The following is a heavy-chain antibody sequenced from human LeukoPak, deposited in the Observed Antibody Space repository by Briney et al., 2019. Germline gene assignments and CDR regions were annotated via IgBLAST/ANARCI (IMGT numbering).Heavy chain of an antibody. D-gene: IGHD3-9*01. V-gene: IGHV3-21*01. CDR3: ARGSNYDILTGYYNTYYFDH. CDR2: IDYDSSHI. CDR1: GFTFSNSA. Sequence: GGSLRLSCAASGFTFSNSAMNWVRQVPGKGLEWVSSIDYDSSHIYYAASVRGRFTISRDNARNSVYLQMNSLRAEDTAVYYCARGSNYDILTGYYNTYYFDHWGQGTLVTVSS. J-gene: IGHJ4*02.